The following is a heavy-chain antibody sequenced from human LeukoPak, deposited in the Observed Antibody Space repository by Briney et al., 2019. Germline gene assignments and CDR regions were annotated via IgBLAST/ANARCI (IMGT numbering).Heavy chain of an antibody. CDR3: ARSQWLIDASIDY. CDR1: GYTFTAYY. J-gene: IGHJ4*02. V-gene: IGHV1-2*02. Sequence: ASVKVSSKASGYTFTAYYMHWVRQAPGQGLEWTGWINPTSGGTKYAQKFQGRVTMTRDTSISTAYMELSRLRSDDTAVYYCARSQWLIDASIDYWGQGTLVTVSS. CDR2: INPTSGGT. D-gene: IGHD6-19*01.